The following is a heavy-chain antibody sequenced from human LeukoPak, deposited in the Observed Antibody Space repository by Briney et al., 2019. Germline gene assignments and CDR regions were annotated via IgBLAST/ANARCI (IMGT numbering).Heavy chain of an antibody. D-gene: IGHD3-10*01. J-gene: IGHJ4*02. CDR3: ARDLFYSVSGTYYNVGRVFNY. CDR2: INPNSGGT. Sequence: ASVKVSCKASGFTFTGYYMHWVRQAPGQGLEWMGWINPNSGGTNYAQKFQGRVTMTRDTSITTAYMELTSLRSDDMAVYYCARDLFYSVSGTYYNVGRVFNYWGQGTLVTVSS. CDR1: GFTFTGYY. V-gene: IGHV1-2*02.